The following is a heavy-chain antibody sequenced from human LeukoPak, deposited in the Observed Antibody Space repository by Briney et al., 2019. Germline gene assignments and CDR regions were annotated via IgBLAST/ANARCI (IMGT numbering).Heavy chain of an antibody. CDR3: AREGYTDAFDI. D-gene: IGHD5-18*01. CDR2: IYNSGST. V-gene: IGHV4-4*08. Sequence: SETLSLTCTVSGASISSYYWSWIRQSPGKGLEWIGYIYNSGSTNYNPSLKSRVTISVDTSKNQFSLKLSSVTAADTAVYYCAREGYTDAFDIWGQGTMVTVSS. CDR1: GASISSYY. J-gene: IGHJ3*02.